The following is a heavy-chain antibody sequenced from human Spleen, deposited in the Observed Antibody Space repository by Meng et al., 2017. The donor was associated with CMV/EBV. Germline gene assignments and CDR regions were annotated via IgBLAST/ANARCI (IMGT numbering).Heavy chain of an antibody. CDR1: FTLTKAW. Sequence: FTLTKAWMNWVRQAPGKGLEWVGRVKSQVDGGTTDYAAPVKGRFVISRDDSKSTLYLQMNSLRSEDTAVYYCTTDRYCSGGSCYADYWGQGTLVTVSS. J-gene: IGHJ4*02. D-gene: IGHD2-15*01. CDR3: TTDRYCSGGSCYADY. CDR2: VKSQVDGGTT. V-gene: IGHV3-15*07.